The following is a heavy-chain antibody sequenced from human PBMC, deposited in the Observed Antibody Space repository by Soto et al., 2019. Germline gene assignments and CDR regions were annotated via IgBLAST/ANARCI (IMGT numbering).Heavy chain of an antibody. D-gene: IGHD3-10*01. V-gene: IGHV4-59*01. CDR2: LYYRGNT. Sequence: SETLSLTCTVSGGSISSYYWSWIRQPPGKGLEWIGYLYYRGNTNYNPSLKSRVTISVDTSKNQFSLKLSSVTAADTAVYYCARAGYYGSGSHDYWGQGTLVTVSS. CDR1: GGSISSYY. J-gene: IGHJ4*02. CDR3: ARAGYYGSGSHDY.